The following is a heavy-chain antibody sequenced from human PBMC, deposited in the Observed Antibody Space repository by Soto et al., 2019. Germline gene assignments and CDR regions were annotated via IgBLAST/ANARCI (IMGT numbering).Heavy chain of an antibody. CDR3: ERDPQQFWNSSFLYP. Sequence: ASVKVSCKASGYPFDTYGINWVRQAPGQRPEWMGWISAYNGQTDYAQNFQGRVTMATDTSTSTAYMELRNLRSDDTAVYYCERDPQQFWNSSFLYPSGPGPLVTVSS. J-gene: IGHJ5*02. D-gene: IGHD3-3*01. CDR2: ISAYNGQT. V-gene: IGHV1-18*01. CDR1: GYPFDTYG.